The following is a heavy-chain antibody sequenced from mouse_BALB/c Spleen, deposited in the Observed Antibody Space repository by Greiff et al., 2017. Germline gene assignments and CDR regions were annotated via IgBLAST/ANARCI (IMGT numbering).Heavy chain of an antibody. D-gene: IGHD2-1*01. Sequence: QVQLKESGAELVRPGTSVKVSCKASGYAFTNYLIEWVKQRPGQGLEWIGVINPGSGGTNYNEKFKGKATLTADKSSSTAYMQLSSLTSDDSAVYFCARRDYGNWGDYWGQGTTLTVSS. V-gene: IGHV1-54*01. CDR2: INPGSGGT. J-gene: IGHJ2*01. CDR1: GYAFTNYL. CDR3: ARRDYGNWGDY.